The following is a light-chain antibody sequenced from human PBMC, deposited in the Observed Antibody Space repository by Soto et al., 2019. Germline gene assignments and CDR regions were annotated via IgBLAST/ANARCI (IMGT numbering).Light chain of an antibody. CDR1: QSISSW. CDR2: DAS. J-gene: IGKJ1*01. CDR3: QQYNSFLWT. Sequence: DIQMTQSPSTLSASVGDRVTITCRASQSISSWLAWYQQKPGKAPKLLIYDASSLESGVPSRFSGSGSGTKFTLTISSLQPDDFAIYSCQQYNSFLWTFGKGTRVDTK. V-gene: IGKV1-5*01.